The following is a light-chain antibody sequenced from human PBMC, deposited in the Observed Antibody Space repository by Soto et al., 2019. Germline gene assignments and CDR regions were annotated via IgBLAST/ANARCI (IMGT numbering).Light chain of an antibody. CDR2: AAS. CDR3: RQYASSGVYT. CDR1: QSLTTRY. Sequence: EIVLTQSPGTLSLSPGETATLSCRASQSLTTRYLAWYQQKPGQAPRLLIYAASTRATGTPDRFSGSGSGTDVALSISSREPEDFAVYFCRQYASSGVYTFGQGTKLEIK. V-gene: IGKV3-20*01. J-gene: IGKJ2*01.